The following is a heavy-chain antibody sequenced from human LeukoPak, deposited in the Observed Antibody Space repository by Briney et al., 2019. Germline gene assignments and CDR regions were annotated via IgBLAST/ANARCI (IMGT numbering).Heavy chain of an antibody. V-gene: IGHV3-48*03. CDR3: ARVPPWNNFATLYYYYGMDV. Sequence: PGGSLRLSCAASGFTFSSYEMNWVRQAPGKGLEWVSYISSSGSTIYYADSVKGRFTISRDNAKNSLYLQMNSLRAEDTAVYYCARVPPWNNFATLYYYYGMDVWGQGTTVTVSS. J-gene: IGHJ6*02. D-gene: IGHD2-15*01. CDR2: ISSSGSTI. CDR1: GFTFSSYE.